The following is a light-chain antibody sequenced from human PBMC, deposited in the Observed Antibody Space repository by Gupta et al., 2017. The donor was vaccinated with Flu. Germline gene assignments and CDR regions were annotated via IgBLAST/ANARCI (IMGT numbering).Light chain of an antibody. CDR1: QSVLYSSNNKNY. Sequence: DLVMTQSPDSLAVSLGERATINCKSSQSVLYSSNNKNYLAWYQQKPGQPPKLLIYWASTRESGVPDRFSGSGSGTDFTLTISSLQAEDGAVYYCQQYYSTPPTFGQGTKVEIK. V-gene: IGKV4-1*01. CDR3: QQYYSTPPT. CDR2: WAS. J-gene: IGKJ1*01.